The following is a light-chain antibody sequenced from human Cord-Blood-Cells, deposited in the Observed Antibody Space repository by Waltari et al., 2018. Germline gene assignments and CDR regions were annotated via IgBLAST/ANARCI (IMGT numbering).Light chain of an antibody. J-gene: IGKJ4*01. Sequence: EIVLTQSPATLSLSPGERATLSCRASQGVSSYLAWYQQKPGQAPRLLIYDASNRATGIPARFSGSGSGTDFTLTISSLEPEEFAVYYCQQRSNWPTFGGGTKVEIK. CDR3: QQRSNWPT. V-gene: IGKV3-11*01. CDR2: DAS. CDR1: QGVSSY.